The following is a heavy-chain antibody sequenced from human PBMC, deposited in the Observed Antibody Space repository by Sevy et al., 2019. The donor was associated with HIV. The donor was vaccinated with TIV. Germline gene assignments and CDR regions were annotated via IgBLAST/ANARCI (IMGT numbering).Heavy chain of an antibody. CDR1: GGSFSGYY. CDR2: INHSGST. D-gene: IGHD2-2*01. J-gene: IGHJ5*02. Sequence: SETLSLTCAVYGGSFSGYYWSWIRQPPGKGLEWIGEINHSGSTNYNPSLKGRVTISVDTSKNQFSLKLSSVTAADTAVYYCARGEDIVVVPAAKVGQFDPWGQGTLVTVSS. CDR3: ARGEDIVVVPAAKVGQFDP. V-gene: IGHV4-34*01.